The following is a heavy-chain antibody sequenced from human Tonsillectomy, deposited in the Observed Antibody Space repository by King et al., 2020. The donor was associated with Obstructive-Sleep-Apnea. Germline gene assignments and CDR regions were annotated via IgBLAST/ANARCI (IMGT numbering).Heavy chain of an antibody. CDR3: AKTHSSGWFIDY. V-gene: IGHV3-30*02. D-gene: IGHD6-19*01. CDR1: GFPFSNYA. Sequence: VQLVESGGGVVQPGGSLTLSCAASGFPFSNYAMHWVRQAPGKGLDWVAIIRYDGINKYYVDSVKGRFTISRDNSKNTLYLQMNSLRAEDTAMYYCAKTHSSGWFIDYWGQGTLVTVSS. J-gene: IGHJ4*02. CDR2: IRYDGINK.